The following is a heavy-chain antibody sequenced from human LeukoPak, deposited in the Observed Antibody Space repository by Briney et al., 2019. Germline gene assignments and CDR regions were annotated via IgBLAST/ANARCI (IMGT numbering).Heavy chain of an antibody. V-gene: IGHV3-21*01. CDR3: ARGEQQLVPFDY. CDR2: ISSSGTYI. Sequence: PGGSLRLSCAASGFTFNSYSMNWVRRAPGKGLEWVSSISSSGTYIYYADSVKGRFTISRDNAKNSLYLQMNSLRAEDTAVYYCARGEQQLVPFDYWGQGTLVTVSS. CDR1: GFTFNSYS. J-gene: IGHJ4*02. D-gene: IGHD6-13*01.